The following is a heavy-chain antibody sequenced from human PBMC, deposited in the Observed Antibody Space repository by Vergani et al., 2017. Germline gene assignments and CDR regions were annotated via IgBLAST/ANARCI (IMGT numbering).Heavy chain of an antibody. CDR1: GGTFSSYA. D-gene: IGHD3-3*01. CDR2: IIPVLGTA. Sequence: QVQLVQSGAEVKKPGSSVKVSCKASGGTFSSYAISWVRQAPGQGLEWMGRIIPVLGTANYAQKFQGRVTITADESTSTAYMELSSLRAEDTAGYYCARGFWRGSNWFDPWGQGTLVTVSS. CDR3: ARGFWRGSNWFDP. J-gene: IGHJ5*02. V-gene: IGHV1-69*11.